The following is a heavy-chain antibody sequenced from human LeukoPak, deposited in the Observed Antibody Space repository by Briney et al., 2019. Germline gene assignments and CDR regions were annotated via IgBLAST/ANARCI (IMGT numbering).Heavy chain of an antibody. J-gene: IGHJ6*02. V-gene: IGHV1-69*13. D-gene: IGHD2-2*01. CDR3: ARIMEYCSSTSCYYGMDV. Sequence: ASVKVSCKTYGGTFNNYAINWVRQAPGQGLEWMGGIIPLFRTANYAQNFQGRVTITADESTRTAYMELSSLRSEDTAVYYCARIMEYCSSTSCYYGMDVWGQGTTVTVS. CDR1: GGTFNNYA. CDR2: IIPLFRTA.